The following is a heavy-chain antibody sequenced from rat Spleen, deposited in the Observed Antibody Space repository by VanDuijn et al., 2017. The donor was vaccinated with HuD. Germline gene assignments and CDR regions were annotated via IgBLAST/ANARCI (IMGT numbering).Heavy chain of an antibody. CDR3: ARYMLPFIKDYVMDA. V-gene: IGHV5-25*01. J-gene: IGHJ4*01. CDR1: GFTFSNYD. CDR2: ISTSGGST. D-gene: IGHD1-1*01. Sequence: EVQLVESGGGLVQPGRSLKLSCAASGFTFSNYDMAWVRQAPTKGLEWFASISTSGGSTYYRDSVKGRFTVSRDNAKSTLYLQMDSLRSEDTATYYCARYMLPFIKDYVMDAWGQGASVTVSS.